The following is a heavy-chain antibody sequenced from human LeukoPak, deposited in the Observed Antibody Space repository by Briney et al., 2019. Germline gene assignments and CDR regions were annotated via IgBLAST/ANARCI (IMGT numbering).Heavy chain of an antibody. CDR1: GGSISSSY. CDR2: IYYTGST. J-gene: IGHJ3*02. Sequence: SETLSLNCTVSGGSISSSYWSWIRQPPGKGLEWIGCIYYTGSTNYNPSLNSRVTMSLDTSKSQFSLKLTSVTAADTALYYCVRGYYDSSGYSITFDIWSQGTMVTVSS. V-gene: IGHV4-59*01. D-gene: IGHD3-22*01. CDR3: VRGYYDSSGYSITFDI.